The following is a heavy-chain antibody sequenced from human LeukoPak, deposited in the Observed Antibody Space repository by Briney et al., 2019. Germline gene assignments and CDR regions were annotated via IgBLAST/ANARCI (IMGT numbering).Heavy chain of an antibody. V-gene: IGHV3-30*02. CDR1: GFTFSSYG. CDR2: IRYDGSNK. D-gene: IGHD6-13*01. Sequence: TGGSLRLSCAASGFTFSSYGMHWVRQAPGKGLEWVAFIRYDGSNKYYADSVKGRFTISRDNSKNTLYLQMNSLRAEDTAVYYCARERSSWWYFDYWGQGTLVTVSS. J-gene: IGHJ4*02. CDR3: ARERSSWWYFDY.